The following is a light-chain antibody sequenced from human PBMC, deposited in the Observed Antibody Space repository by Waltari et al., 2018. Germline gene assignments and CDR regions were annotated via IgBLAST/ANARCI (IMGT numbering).Light chain of an antibody. Sequence: QSALTQPASVSGSPGPSITISCTGTSSDVGNYNLVSWYQQHPGKAPQLIICEGSQRPSGVSNRFSGSKFGNTASLTISGLQAEDEADYYCCSYAAYSPVLFGGGTKVTVL. CDR2: EGS. CDR3: CSYAAYSPVL. CDR1: SSDVGNYNL. V-gene: IGLV2-23*01. J-gene: IGLJ2*01.